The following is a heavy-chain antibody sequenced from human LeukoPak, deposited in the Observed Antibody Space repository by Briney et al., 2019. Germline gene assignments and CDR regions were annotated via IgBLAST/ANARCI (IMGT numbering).Heavy chain of an antibody. CDR1: GFTFSSYS. D-gene: IGHD4-17*01. J-gene: IGHJ4*02. CDR3: AKRVYGDYFDY. V-gene: IGHV3-21*04. Sequence: GGSLRLSCAASGFTFSSYSMNWVRQAPGKGLEWVSSISSSSSYIYYADSVKGRFTISRDNAKNSLYLQMNSLKAEDTAVYYCAKRVYGDYFDYWGQGTLVTVSS. CDR2: ISSSSSYI.